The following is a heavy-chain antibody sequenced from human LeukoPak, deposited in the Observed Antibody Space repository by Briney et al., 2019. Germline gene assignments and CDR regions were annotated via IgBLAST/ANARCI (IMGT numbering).Heavy chain of an antibody. J-gene: IGHJ5*02. CDR2: IRYDGSNK. Sequence: GGSLRLSCAASGFTFSSYGMHWVRQAPCKGLEWVAFIRYDGSNKYCADSVKGRFTISRDNSKNTLYLQMNSLRAEDTAVYYCAKMAAAGSPLSWFDPWGQGTLVTVSS. D-gene: IGHD6-13*01. CDR1: GFTFSSYG. V-gene: IGHV3-30*02. CDR3: AKMAAAGSPLSWFDP.